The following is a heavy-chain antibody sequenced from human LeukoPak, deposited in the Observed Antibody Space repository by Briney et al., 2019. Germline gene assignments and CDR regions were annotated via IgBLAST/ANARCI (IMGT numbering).Heavy chain of an antibody. J-gene: IGHJ4*02. Sequence: SETLSLTCAVYGGSFSGYYWSWIRQPPGKGLEWIGEINHSGSTNYNPSLKSRVTISVDTSKNQFSLKLSSVTAADTAVYYCARGEDWELLPLGYWGQGTLVTVSS. CDR1: GGSFSGYY. D-gene: IGHD1-26*01. V-gene: IGHV4-34*01. CDR2: INHSGST. CDR3: ARGEDWELLPLGY.